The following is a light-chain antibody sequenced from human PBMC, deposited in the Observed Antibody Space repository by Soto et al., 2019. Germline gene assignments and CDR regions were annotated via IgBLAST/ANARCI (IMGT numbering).Light chain of an antibody. J-gene: IGKJ4*01. CDR3: QQSYHTPLT. CDR2: AAS. CDR1: QSMSNY. V-gene: IGKV1-39*01. Sequence: DIEMTQSPSSLSASLGDRVAITCRASQSMSNYLNWYQHKPGKAPKLLIYAASSLQSGVPTRFSGSGSGTDFTLTISSLQPEDFATYYCQQSYHTPLTFGGGTKVEI.